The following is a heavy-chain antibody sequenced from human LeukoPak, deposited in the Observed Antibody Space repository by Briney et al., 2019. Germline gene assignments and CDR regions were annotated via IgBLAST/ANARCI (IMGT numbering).Heavy chain of an antibody. J-gene: IGHJ6*03. D-gene: IGHD3-10*01. CDR2: IYSGGGT. CDR3: AGRTRLVRGVHYMDV. V-gene: IGHV3-53*01. CDR1: GFTVGSNY. Sequence: GRSLRLSCAASGFTVGSNYMSWVRQAPGMGLEWVSVIYSGGGTYYADSVKGRFSISRDKSKNTLYLLMNSLRAEDTAVYYCAGRTRLVRGVHYMDVWGKGTTVTVSS.